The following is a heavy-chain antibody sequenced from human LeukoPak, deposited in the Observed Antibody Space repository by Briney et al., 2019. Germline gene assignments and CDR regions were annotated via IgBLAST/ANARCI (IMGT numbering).Heavy chain of an antibody. CDR3: ATLTGGDDAFDI. CDR1: GGSITSSSYY. D-gene: IGHD4-23*01. Sequence: SETLSLTCTVSGGSITSSSYYWGWIRQPPGKGLEWIGSIYYSGTTHYNPSLKSRVTISVLTSKNRFSLKLSSVTAADTAVYYCATLTGGDDAFDIWGQGTMVTVSS. CDR2: IYYSGTT. V-gene: IGHV4-39*07. J-gene: IGHJ3*02.